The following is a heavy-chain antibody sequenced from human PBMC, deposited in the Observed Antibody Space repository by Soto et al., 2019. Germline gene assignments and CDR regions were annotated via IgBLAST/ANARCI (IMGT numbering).Heavy chain of an antibody. CDR3: ARENLQSPGVGFDH. CDR2: IYYSGST. D-gene: IGHD4-4*01. V-gene: IGHV4-61*01. Sequence: SETLSLTCTVSGGSVSSGSYYWSWIRQPPGKGLEWIGYIYYSGSTNYNPSLKSRVTISVDTSKNQFSLKLSSVTAADTAVYYCARENLQSPGVGFDHWGQGTLVTVS. CDR1: GGSVSSGSYY. J-gene: IGHJ4*02.